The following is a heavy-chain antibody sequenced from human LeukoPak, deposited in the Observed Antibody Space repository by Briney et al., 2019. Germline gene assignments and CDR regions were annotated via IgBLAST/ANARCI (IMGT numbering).Heavy chain of an antibody. J-gene: IGHJ4*02. V-gene: IGHV3-11*01. D-gene: IGHD5-12*01. CDR2: ISGSGSVR. Sequence: TGGSLRLSCAASGFSFSDSYMTWIRQVPGKGLEFVSYISGSGSVRVYTDSVKGRFTISRDNAKNLVYLEMNSLRTEDTAIYYCARDPRPCDYWGQGTLVTVPS. CDR3: ARDPRPCDY. CDR1: GFSFSDSY.